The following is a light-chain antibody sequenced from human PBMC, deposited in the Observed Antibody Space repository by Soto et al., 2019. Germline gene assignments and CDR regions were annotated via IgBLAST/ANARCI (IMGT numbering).Light chain of an antibody. CDR2: DTS. Sequence: DIQMTQSPSSLSASVGDRVTITCQASQDIGNYLNWYQVKPGKVPKLLMFDTSNLETGVPSRFSGGGSGTDFTFTISSLQPEDIATYYCQQYGNLPPTFGQGTNVEIK. J-gene: IGKJ2*01. V-gene: IGKV1-33*01. CDR1: QDIGNY. CDR3: QQYGNLPPT.